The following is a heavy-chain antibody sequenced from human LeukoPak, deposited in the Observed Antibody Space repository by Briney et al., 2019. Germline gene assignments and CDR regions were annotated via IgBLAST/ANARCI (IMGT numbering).Heavy chain of an antibody. V-gene: IGHV3-30*02. CDR2: IRFDGSNK. D-gene: IGHD2-21*01. Sequence: TGGSLRLSCAASRFTFSSYGMHWVRQAPGKGLEWVAYIRFDGSNKDYADSVKGRFTISRDNSRNTLYLQMNSLRAEDTAVYYCAKDLATKGNCGGDCYSFDNWGQGTPVTVSS. CDR1: RFTFSSYG. J-gene: IGHJ4*02. CDR3: AKDLATKGNCGGDCYSFDN.